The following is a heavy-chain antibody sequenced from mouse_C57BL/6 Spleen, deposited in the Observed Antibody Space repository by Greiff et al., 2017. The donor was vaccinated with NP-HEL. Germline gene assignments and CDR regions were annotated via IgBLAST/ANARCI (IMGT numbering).Heavy chain of an antibody. CDR1: GYSITSGYY. CDR2: ISYDGSN. Sequence: EVQLQQSGPGLVKPSQSLSLTCSVTGYSITSGYYWNWIRQFPGNKLEWMGYISYDGSNNYNPSLKNRISITRDTSKNQFFLKLNSVTTEDTATYYCAIGIYYGNYVGGWYFDVWGTGTTVTVSS. D-gene: IGHD2-1*01. V-gene: IGHV3-6*01. J-gene: IGHJ1*03. CDR3: AIGIYYGNYVGGWYFDV.